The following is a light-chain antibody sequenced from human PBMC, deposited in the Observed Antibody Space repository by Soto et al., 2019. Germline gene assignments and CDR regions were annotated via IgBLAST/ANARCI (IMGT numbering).Light chain of an antibody. CDR1: HDIGVR. Sequence: DIQMTQSPSSVSASVVDRITITFRASHDIGVRLACFQQTPGKAPQYLIQAASILQSGVPSRFSGSGSGTEFILTINNLQPEDFASYFCLQVYSFPRTCGLGTKGDIK. CDR2: AAS. CDR3: LQVYSFPRT. J-gene: IGKJ1*01. V-gene: IGKV1-12*01.